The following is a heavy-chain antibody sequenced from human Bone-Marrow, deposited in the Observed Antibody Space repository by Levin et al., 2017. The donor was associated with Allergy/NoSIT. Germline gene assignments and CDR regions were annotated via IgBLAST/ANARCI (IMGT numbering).Heavy chain of an antibody. CDR1: GGSINSGGYY. J-gene: IGHJ6*02. CDR2: ISYSGST. Sequence: SETLSLTCTVSGGSINSGGYYWSWIRQHPGKGLEWIGYISYSGSTYYNPSLKSRVTISVDTSKSQFSLKLSSVTAADTAVYYCARGGNDYGMDVWGQGTTVTVSS. CDR3: ARGGNDYGMDV. V-gene: IGHV4-31*03.